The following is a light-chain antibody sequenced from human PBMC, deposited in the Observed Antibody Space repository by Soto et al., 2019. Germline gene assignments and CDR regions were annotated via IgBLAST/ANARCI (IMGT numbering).Light chain of an antibody. CDR3: GSWDSSLSAYV. J-gene: IGLJ1*01. Sequence: QSVMTQPPSVYAAPGQRVTIPCSGSSSNIGGNSVSWYQQLPGTAPKLLIYDDDKRPSGIPDRFSGSKSGTSATLGITGFQTGDEADHYCGSWDSSLSAYVFGTGTKLTVL. V-gene: IGLV1-51*01. CDR2: DDD. CDR1: SSNIGGNS.